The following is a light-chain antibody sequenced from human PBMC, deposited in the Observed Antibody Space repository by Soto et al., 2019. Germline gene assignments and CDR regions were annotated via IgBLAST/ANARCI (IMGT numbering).Light chain of an antibody. CDR2: LGS. CDR3: MQALQTRT. V-gene: IGKV2-28*01. Sequence: DLVMTQSPLSLPVTPGEPASISCRSSQSLLNSNGYNYMDWYLQKPGQSPQLLIYLGSYRASGVPDRFSGNGSGTDFTLQISRVEAEDVGVYYCMQALQTRTCGQGTKVEIK. J-gene: IGKJ1*01. CDR1: QSLLNSNGYNY.